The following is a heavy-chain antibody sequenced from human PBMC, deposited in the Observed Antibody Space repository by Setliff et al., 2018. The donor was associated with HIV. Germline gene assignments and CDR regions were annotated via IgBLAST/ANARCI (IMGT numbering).Heavy chain of an antibody. Sequence: SETLSLTCAVYGGSLSGYYWRWIRQPPGKGLEWIGDVGHTGSTNYNPSLKSRITISADTPKNQFSLKLDSVTAADTAVYYCARSLLPSITVAGTIGYWGKGTTVTVSS. D-gene: IGHD6-19*01. CDR1: GGSLSGYY. V-gene: IGHV4-34*01. CDR2: VGHTGST. CDR3: ARSLLPSITVAGTIGY. J-gene: IGHJ6*04.